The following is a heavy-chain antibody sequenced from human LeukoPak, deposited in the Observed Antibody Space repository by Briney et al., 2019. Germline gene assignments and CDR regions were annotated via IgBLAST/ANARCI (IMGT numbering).Heavy chain of an antibody. D-gene: IGHD2-15*01. Sequence: ASVKVSCKAAGYTFTGYYMFWVRQAPGQGLEWMGRINPNSGGTNYAQKFQGRVTMTRDTSISTAYMELSRLRSNDTAVYYCARGYCSGGSCYSVENWFDPWGQGTLVTVSS. CDR2: INPNSGGT. CDR3: ARGYCSGGSCYSVENWFDP. CDR1: GYTFTGYY. V-gene: IGHV1-2*06. J-gene: IGHJ5*02.